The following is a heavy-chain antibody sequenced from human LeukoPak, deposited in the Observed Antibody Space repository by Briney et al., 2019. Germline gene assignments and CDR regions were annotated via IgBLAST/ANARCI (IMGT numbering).Heavy chain of an antibody. CDR1: GGSISSYY. V-gene: IGHV4-59*08. J-gene: IGHJ4*02. Sequence: SETLSLTCTVSGGSISSYYWSWIRQPPGKGLEWIGYTYYSGSTNYNPSLKSRVTISVDTSKNQFSLKLSSVTAADTAVYYCARHPFPKYDFWSGYSTAYYFDYWGQGTLVTVSS. CDR2: TYYSGST. CDR3: ARHPFPKYDFWSGYSTAYYFDY. D-gene: IGHD3-3*01.